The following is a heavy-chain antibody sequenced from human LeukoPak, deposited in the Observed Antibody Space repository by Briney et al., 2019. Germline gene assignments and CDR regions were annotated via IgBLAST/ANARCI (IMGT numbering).Heavy chain of an antibody. CDR3: AKDFTTYYYESSGYSPTV. J-gene: IGHJ4*02. V-gene: IGHV3-23*01. Sequence: GGSLRLSCAASGFTFSSYAMSWVRQAPGEGLEWVSAISGSGGSTYYADSVKGRFTISRDNSKNTLYLQMNSLRAEDTAVYYCAKDFTTYYYESSGYSPTVWGQGTLVTVSS. CDR2: ISGSGGST. D-gene: IGHD3-22*01. CDR1: GFTFSSYA.